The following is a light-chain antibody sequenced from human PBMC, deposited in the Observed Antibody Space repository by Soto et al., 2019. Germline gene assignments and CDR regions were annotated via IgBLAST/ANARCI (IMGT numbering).Light chain of an antibody. J-gene: IGLJ1*01. CDR1: TRDIGGYDY. CDR2: DVS. CDR3: SSFTSSFTHV. Sequence: QSALTQPASVSGSPGQSITISCAGTTRDIGGYDYVSWYQQHPGKAPKLIIFDVSNRPSGVSNRFSGSKSGNTASLTISGLRAGDEADYYCSSFTSSFTHVFGTGTKVTVL. V-gene: IGLV2-14*03.